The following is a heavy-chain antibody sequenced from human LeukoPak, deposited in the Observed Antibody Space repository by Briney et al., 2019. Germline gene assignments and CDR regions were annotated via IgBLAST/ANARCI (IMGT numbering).Heavy chain of an antibody. V-gene: IGHV3-21*01. CDR3: ARSYSSSRGTFDY. CDR1: GFTFSSYS. J-gene: IGHJ4*02. CDR2: ISSSSSYI. D-gene: IGHD6-6*01. Sequence: GGALRLSCAASGFTFSSYSMNWVRQAPGKGLEWVSSISSSSSYIYYADSVKGRFTISRDNAKNSLYLQMNSLRAEDTAVYYCARSYSSSRGTFDYWGQGTLVTVSS.